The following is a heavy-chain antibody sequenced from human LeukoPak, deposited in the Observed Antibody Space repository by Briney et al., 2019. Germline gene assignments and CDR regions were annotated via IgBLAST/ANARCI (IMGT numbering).Heavy chain of an antibody. J-gene: IGHJ4*02. CDR3: ARGENVDY. CDR1: GFTFSSYG. Sequence: GGSLRLSCAAPGFTFSSYGMHWVRQAPGKGLEWVAVIWYDGSNKYYADSVKGRFTISRDNSKNTLYLQMNSLRAEDTAVHYCARGENVDYWGQGTLVTVSS. V-gene: IGHV3-33*01. CDR2: IWYDGSNK.